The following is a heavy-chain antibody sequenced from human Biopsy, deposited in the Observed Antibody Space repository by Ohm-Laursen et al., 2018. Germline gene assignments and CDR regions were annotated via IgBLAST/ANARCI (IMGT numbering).Heavy chain of an antibody. D-gene: IGHD6-13*01. J-gene: IGHJ6*02. Sequence: SETLSLTCAVFGTSFNDYSWTWIRQPPGKGLEWIGEVNHSGSTKYSPSLKSRVTISGDTSQNQFFLKLTSVTAADTAVYYCARGLLKTKYTTSWYGLATYPKPSGYYYWGLYVWGQGTTVTVSS. CDR1: GTSFNDYS. CDR3: ARGLLKTKYTTSWYGLATYPKPSGYYYWGLYV. V-gene: IGHV4-34*01. CDR2: VNHSGST.